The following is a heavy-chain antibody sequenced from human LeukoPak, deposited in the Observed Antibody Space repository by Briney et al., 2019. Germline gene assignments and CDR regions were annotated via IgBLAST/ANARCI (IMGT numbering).Heavy chain of an antibody. CDR3: ARYGSGKNYIDPFDF. Sequence: GGSLRLSCAASGFTFSSYAMSWVRQAPGKGLEWVSAISGSGGNTYYADSLKGRFTISRDNGRGSLYLQMNSLRVEDTAVYYCARYGSGKNYIDPFDFWGQGTLVAVSS. J-gene: IGHJ4*02. CDR1: GFTFSSYA. CDR2: ISGSGGNT. V-gene: IGHV3-23*01. D-gene: IGHD3-10*01.